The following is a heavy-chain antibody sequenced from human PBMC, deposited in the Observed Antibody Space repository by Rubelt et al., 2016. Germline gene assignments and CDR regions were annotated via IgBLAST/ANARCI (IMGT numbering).Heavy chain of an antibody. CDR1: GFTFSSDS. CDR2: ISGSGGGT. D-gene: IGHD2-8*01. V-gene: IGHV3-23*01. CDR3: ATDRDNGAPADF. J-gene: IGHJ4*02. Sequence: PGGSLRLSCAASGFTFSSDSISWVRQAPGKGLEWVSAISGSGGGTHYADSVKGRFTISRDNSKSTLYLQMDSLRVEDTAVYYCATDRDNGAPADFWGLGALVTVSS.